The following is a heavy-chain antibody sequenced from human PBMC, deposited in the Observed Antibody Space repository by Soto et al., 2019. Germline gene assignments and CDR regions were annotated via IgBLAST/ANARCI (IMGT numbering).Heavy chain of an antibody. Sequence: ASVKVSCKASAYTFTNYGISWVRQAPGQGLEWMGWINPNSGGTNYAQKFQGRVTMTRDTSISTAYMELSRLRSDDTAVYYCARSTARSGYDYGYYFDYWGQGTLVTVSS. J-gene: IGHJ4*02. CDR3: ARSTARSGYDYGYYFDY. V-gene: IGHV1-2*02. CDR2: INPNSGGT. D-gene: IGHD5-12*01. CDR1: AYTFTNYG.